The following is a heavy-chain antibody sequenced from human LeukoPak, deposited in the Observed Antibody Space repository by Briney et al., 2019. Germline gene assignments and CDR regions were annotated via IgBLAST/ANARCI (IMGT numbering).Heavy chain of an antibody. CDR1: GGSISSYY. CDR3: ARGGLWFGESDFDY. J-gene: IGHJ4*02. Sequence: PSETLSLTCTVSGGSISSYYWSWIRQPPGKGLEWIGYIYYSGGTNYNPSLKSRVTISVDTSKNQFSLKLSSVTAADTAVYYCARGGLWFGESDFDYWGQGTLVTVSS. V-gene: IGHV4-59*01. D-gene: IGHD3-10*01. CDR2: IYYSGGT.